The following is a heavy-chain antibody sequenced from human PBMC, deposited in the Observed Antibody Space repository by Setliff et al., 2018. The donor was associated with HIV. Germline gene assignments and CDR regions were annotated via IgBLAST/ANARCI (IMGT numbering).Heavy chain of an antibody. Sequence: GGSLRLSCAASGFTFSSYGMHWVRQAPGKGLEWVAVIWYDGSNKYYADSVKGRFTISRDNSKKTLYLQMNSLRAEDTAVYYCAKTPSSGWYSLYLDYWGQGTLVTVSS. V-gene: IGHV3-33*06. CDR2: IWYDGSNK. CDR3: AKTPSSGWYSLYLDY. D-gene: IGHD6-19*01. CDR1: GFTFSSYG. J-gene: IGHJ4*02.